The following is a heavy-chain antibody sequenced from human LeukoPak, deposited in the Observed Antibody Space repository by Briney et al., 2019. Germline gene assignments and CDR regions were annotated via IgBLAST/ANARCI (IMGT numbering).Heavy chain of an antibody. CDR2: IKQDGSEK. CDR3: ARVLARGIGYLVDYYYSGVDV. CDR1: GFTFSSYW. V-gene: IGHV3-7*01. Sequence: PGGSLRLSCAASGFTFSSYWMSWVRQAPGKGLEWVANIKQDGSEKYYVDSVKGRFTISRDNAKNSLYLQMNSLRAEDTAVYYCARVLARGIGYLVDYYYSGVDVWGQGTTVTVSS. D-gene: IGHD3-3*01. J-gene: IGHJ6*02.